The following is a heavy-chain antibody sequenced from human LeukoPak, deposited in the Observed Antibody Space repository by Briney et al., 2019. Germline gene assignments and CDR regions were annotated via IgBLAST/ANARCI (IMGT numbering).Heavy chain of an antibody. CDR3: ARLPRFDILTGYQDNWFDP. J-gene: IGHJ5*02. V-gene: IGHV4-39*07. CDR2: INHSGST. CDR1: GGSISSSSYY. D-gene: IGHD3-9*01. Sequence: SETLSLTCTVSGGSISSSSYYWSWIRQPPGKGLEWIGEINHSGSTNYNPSLKSRVTISADTSKNQFSLKLSSVTAADTAVYYCARLPRFDILTGYQDNWFDPWGQGTLVTVSS.